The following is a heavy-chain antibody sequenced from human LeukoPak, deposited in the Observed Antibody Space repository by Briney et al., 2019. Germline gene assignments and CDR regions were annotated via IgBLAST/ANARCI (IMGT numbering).Heavy chain of an antibody. CDR2: ISYDGSNK. D-gene: IGHD2-15*01. Sequence: GGSLRLSCAASGFTFSSYGMHWVRQAPGKGLEWVAVISYDGSNKYYADSVKGRFTISRDNSKNSLYLQMNSLRAEDTAVYYCARPHCSGGSCYERVFDYWGQGTLVTVSS. CDR3: ARPHCSGGSCYERVFDY. CDR1: GFTFSSYG. J-gene: IGHJ4*02. V-gene: IGHV3-30*03.